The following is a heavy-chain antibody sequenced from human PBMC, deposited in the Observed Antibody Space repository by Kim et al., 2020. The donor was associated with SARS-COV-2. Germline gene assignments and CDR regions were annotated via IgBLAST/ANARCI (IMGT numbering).Heavy chain of an antibody. V-gene: IGHV4-59*12. CDR2: IYYSGIT. J-gene: IGHJ4*02. D-gene: IGHD3-10*01. Sequence: SETLSLTCTVSGGSITTYYWNWIRQPPGKGLGWIGFIYYSGITKYNPSLKNRLTISRDTSKTNYSLKLTSVTAADTAVYYCTTFGSSYGSGTYFDYWGQGVLVTVPS. CDR3: TTFGSSYGSGTYFDY. CDR1: GGSITTYY.